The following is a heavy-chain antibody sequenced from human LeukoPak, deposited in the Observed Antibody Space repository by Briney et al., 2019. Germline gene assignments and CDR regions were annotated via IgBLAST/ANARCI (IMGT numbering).Heavy chain of an antibody. D-gene: IGHD5-12*01. Sequence: ASVNVSCKVSGYTLTELSMHWVRQAPGKGLEWMGGFDPEDGETIYAQKFQGRVTMTEDTSTDTAYMELSSLRSEDTAVYYCATDGYSGYDWYYIDYWGQGTLVTVSS. J-gene: IGHJ4*02. V-gene: IGHV1-24*01. CDR3: ATDGYSGYDWYYIDY. CDR1: GYTLTELS. CDR2: FDPEDGET.